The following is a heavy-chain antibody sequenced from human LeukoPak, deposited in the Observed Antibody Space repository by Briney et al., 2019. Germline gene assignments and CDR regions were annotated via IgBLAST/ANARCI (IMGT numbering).Heavy chain of an antibody. CDR1: GFTLSSYA. D-gene: IGHD2-21*02. J-gene: IGHJ6*03. CDR2: IDIRGTGT. Sequence: GGSLRLSCAASGFTLSSYAMSWVRQAPGRGLEWVSTIDIRGTGTFYADSVKGRFTISRDNSKNTLFVQMSGLRAEDTAVYYCAKGLLTAGSHNCMDVWGKGTTVTVSS. V-gene: IGHV3-23*05. CDR3: AKGLLTAGSHNCMDV.